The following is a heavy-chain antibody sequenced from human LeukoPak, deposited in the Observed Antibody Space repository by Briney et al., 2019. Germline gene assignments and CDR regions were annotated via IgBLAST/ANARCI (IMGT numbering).Heavy chain of an antibody. J-gene: IGHJ6*03. CDR3: LFGDYYYMDV. D-gene: IGHD3-10*01. Sequence: GGSLRLSCAASGFTFSSYSMNWDRQAPGKGLEWVSYISSSSSTIYYADSVKGRFTISRDNAKNSLYLQMNSLRAEGTAVYYCLFGDYYYMDVWGKGTTVTVSS. V-gene: IGHV3-48*01. CDR2: ISSSSSTI. CDR1: GFTFSSYS.